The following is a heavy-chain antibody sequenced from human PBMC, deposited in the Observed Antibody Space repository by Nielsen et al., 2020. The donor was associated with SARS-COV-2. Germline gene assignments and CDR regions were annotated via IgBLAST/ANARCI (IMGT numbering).Heavy chain of an antibody. CDR2: ISWNSGSI. Sequence: SLKISCTASGFTFSNYAMHWVRQAPGKGLEWVSGISWNSGSIGYADSVKGRFTISRDNAKNSLYLQMNSLRDEDTAVYYCARVVAARPGYYFDYWGQGTLVTVSS. CDR1: GFTFSNYA. J-gene: IGHJ4*02. CDR3: ARVVAARPGYYFDY. V-gene: IGHV3-9*01. D-gene: IGHD6-6*01.